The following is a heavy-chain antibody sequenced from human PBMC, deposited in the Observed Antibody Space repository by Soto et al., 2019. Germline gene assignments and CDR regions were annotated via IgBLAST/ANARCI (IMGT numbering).Heavy chain of an antibody. J-gene: IGHJ4*02. D-gene: IGHD1-26*01. Sequence: QVQLQQWGAGLLKPSETLSLTCAVYGGSFSGCYWSWIRQPPGKGLEWIGEINQSGGTNYNPSLKSRVTISVDTSKNQFSLKLSSVTAADTAVYYCARGRLGGAADWGQGTLVTVSS. CDR3: ARGRLGGAAD. V-gene: IGHV4-34*01. CDR1: GGSFSGCY. CDR2: INQSGGT.